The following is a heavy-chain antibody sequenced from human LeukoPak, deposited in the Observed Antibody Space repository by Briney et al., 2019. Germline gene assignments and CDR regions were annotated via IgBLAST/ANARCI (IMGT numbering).Heavy chain of an antibody. Sequence: SETLSLTCAVYGGSFSGYYWSWIRQPPGKGLGWIGEINHSGSTNYNPSLKSRVTISVDTSKNQFSLKLSSVTAADTAVYYCARYRAAKYHYYGMDVWGQGTTVTVSS. CDR2: INHSGST. CDR1: GGSFSGYY. CDR3: ARYRAAKYHYYGMDV. V-gene: IGHV4-34*01. J-gene: IGHJ6*02. D-gene: IGHD3-10*01.